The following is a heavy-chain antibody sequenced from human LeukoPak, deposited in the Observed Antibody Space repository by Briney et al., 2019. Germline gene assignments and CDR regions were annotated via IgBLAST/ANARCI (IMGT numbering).Heavy chain of an antibody. CDR2: INHSGST. D-gene: IGHD6-13*01. V-gene: IGHV4-34*01. CDR3: ARGLPSSSWYPYYYYMDV. Sequence: SETLSLTCAVYGGSFSGYYWSWIRQPPGKGLEWIGEINHSGSTNYNPSLKSRVTISVDTSKNQFPLKLSSVTAADTAVYYCARGLPSSSWYPYYYYMDVWGKGTTVTVSS. J-gene: IGHJ6*03. CDR1: GGSFSGYY.